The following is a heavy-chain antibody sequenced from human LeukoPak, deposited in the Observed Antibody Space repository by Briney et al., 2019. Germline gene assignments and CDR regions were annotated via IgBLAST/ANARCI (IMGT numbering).Heavy chain of an antibody. CDR3: AKGVLGRTQSVSAGLDY. Sequence: PGGSLRPSCAASRFXFSDYGMHWVRQAPGKGLEWVAVVSYDGTNRYYADSVQGRFTISRDNSKNTLYLQMNSLRPEDTAAYYCAKGVLGRTQSVSAGLDYWGQGTLVTVSS. J-gene: IGHJ4*02. CDR1: RFXFSDYG. V-gene: IGHV3-30*18. CDR2: VSYDGTNR. D-gene: IGHD7-27*01.